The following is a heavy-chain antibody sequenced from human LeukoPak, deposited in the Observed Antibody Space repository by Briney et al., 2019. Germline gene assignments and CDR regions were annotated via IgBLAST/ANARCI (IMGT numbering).Heavy chain of an antibody. J-gene: IGHJ4*02. CDR1: GFTFSGSP. D-gene: IGHD1-1*01. CDR3: TRSQDSGGYDY. V-gene: IGHV3-73*01. CDR2: IRTKTNNYAT. Sequence: GGSLRLSCVASGFTFSGSPMHWVRQASGKGLGWVGRIRTKTNNYATTFAASVNGRFTISRDDSKNTAYLQMNSLKTEDTAVYYCTRSQDSGGYDYWGQGTLVTVAS.